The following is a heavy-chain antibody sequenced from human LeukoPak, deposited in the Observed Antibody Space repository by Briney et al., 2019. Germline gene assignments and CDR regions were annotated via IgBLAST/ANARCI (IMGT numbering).Heavy chain of an antibody. CDR2: INWNGGST. D-gene: IGHD5-12*01. Sequence: GGSLRLSCAASGFTFDDYGLSWVRQAPGKGLEWVSGINWNGGSTGYADSVKGRFTISRDNAKNSLYLQMNSLRAEDTALYYRARVTYYDSLYYFDYWGHGTLVTVSS. CDR1: GFTFDDYG. J-gene: IGHJ4*01. CDR3: ARVTYYDSLYYFDY. V-gene: IGHV3-20*04.